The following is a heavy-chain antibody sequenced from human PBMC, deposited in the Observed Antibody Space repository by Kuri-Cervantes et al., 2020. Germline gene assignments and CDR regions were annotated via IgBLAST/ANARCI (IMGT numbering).Heavy chain of an antibody. Sequence: SETLSLTCTVSGGSISSGSYYWSWIRQPAGKGLEWIGRIYTSGSTNYNPSLKSQVTIAGDTSKNQFSLKLSSVTAADTAVYYCARGRRGFGAAREFDYWGQGTLVTVSS. J-gene: IGHJ4*02. CDR1: GGSISSGSYY. D-gene: IGHD3-10*01. CDR3: ARGRRGFGAAREFDY. CDR2: IYTSGST. V-gene: IGHV4-61*02.